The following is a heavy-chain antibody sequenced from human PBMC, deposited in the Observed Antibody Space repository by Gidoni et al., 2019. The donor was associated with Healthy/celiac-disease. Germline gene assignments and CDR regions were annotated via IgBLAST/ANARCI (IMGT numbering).Heavy chain of an antibody. J-gene: IGHJ6*02. CDR1: GGSISSYY. D-gene: IGHD6-13*01. CDR2: IYYSGST. Sequence: QVQLQESGPGLVKPSETLSLTCTVSGGSISSYYWSWIRQPPGKGLEWIGYIYYSGSTNYNPSLKSRVTISVDTSKNQFSLKLSSVTAADTAVYYCARLNIAAAGGGYYYYGMDVWGQGTTVTVSS. V-gene: IGHV4-59*01. CDR3: ARLNIAAAGGGYYYYGMDV.